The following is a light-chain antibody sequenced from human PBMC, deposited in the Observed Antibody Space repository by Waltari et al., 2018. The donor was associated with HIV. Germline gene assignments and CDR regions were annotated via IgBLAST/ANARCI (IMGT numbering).Light chain of an antibody. V-gene: IGKV3-15*01. CDR2: GAS. J-gene: IGKJ2*01. Sequence: LTQSPATLSVSPGERVTLSCRASQSLTANLAWYQQRPGQAPRLLIYGASSRATDIPARFTGSGSGTDHTLTISSVQSEDSAVYYCQQNIHWPPYTFGQGTKL. CDR1: QSLTAN. CDR3: QQNIHWPPYT.